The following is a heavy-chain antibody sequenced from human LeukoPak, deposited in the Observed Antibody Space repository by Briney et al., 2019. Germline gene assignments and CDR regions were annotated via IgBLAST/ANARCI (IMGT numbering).Heavy chain of an antibody. D-gene: IGHD5-18*01. J-gene: IGHJ4*02. Sequence: AGGSLRLSCAASGFTFSSYSMNWVRQAPGKGLEWVSSISSSSSYIYYADSVKGRFTISRDNAKNSLYLQMNSLRAEDTAMYYCARDLGYSYGHPFDYRGQGTLVTVSS. CDR2: ISSSSSYI. CDR1: GFTFSSYS. CDR3: ARDLGYSYGHPFDY. V-gene: IGHV3-21*01.